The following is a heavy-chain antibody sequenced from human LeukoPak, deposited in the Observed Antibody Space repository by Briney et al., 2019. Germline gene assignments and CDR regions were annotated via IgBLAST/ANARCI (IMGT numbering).Heavy chain of an antibody. J-gene: IGHJ3*02. CDR3: ARITFWSGYYRNAFDI. D-gene: IGHD3-3*01. Sequence: ASVKVSCKASGGTFSSYAISWVRQAPGQGLEWMGGIIPIFGTANYAQKFQGRVTITTDESTSTAYMELSSLRSEDTAVYYCARITFWSGYYRNAFDIWGQGTMVTVSS. V-gene: IGHV1-69*05. CDR2: IIPIFGTA. CDR1: GGTFSSYA.